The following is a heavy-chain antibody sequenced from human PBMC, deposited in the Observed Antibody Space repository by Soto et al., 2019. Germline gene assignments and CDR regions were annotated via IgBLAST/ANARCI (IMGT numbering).Heavy chain of an antibody. CDR3: ARKAPYCGGDCYDY. J-gene: IGHJ4*02. V-gene: IGHV6-1*01. D-gene: IGHD2-21*01. CDR1: GDSVSSNSAA. CDR2: TYYRSKWYN. Sequence: SQTLSLTCAISGDSVSSNSAAWNRIRQSPSRGLEWLGRTYYRSKWYNDYAVSVKSRITINPDTSKNQFSLQLNSVTPEDTAVYYCARKAPYCGGDCYDYWGQGTLVTVSS.